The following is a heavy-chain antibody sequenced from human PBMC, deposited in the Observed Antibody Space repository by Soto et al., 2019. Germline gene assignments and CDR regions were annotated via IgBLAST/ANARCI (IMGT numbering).Heavy chain of an antibody. V-gene: IGHV3-33*01. CDR1: GFTFSSYG. D-gene: IGHD2-2*01. CDR3: ARVAPSNYGMDD. J-gene: IGHJ6*02. CDR2: IWYDGSNK. Sequence: QMQLVESGGGVVQPGRSLRLSCGVSGFTFSSYGMHWVRQAPGKGLEWVAVIWYDGSNKYYADSVQGRFTISRDNSKNTLYLQMNSLRAEDTAVYYCARVAPSNYGMDDWGQGTTVTVSS.